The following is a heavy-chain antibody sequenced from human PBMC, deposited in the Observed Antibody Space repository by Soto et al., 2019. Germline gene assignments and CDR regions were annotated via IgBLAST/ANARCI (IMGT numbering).Heavy chain of an antibody. CDR3: AHKGPEDWPLDY. V-gene: IGHV2-5*02. D-gene: IGHD3-9*01. Sequence: QITLKESGPTLVRPTQTLTLTCAFSGFSLSTSGVGVGWIRHPPGKALEWLAVIYWDDSKHYSPSLRSRLTLTKDTSKNQVVLTMTNTDPLDTGTYYCAHKGPEDWPLDYWGQGTLVTVSS. CDR2: IYWDDSK. J-gene: IGHJ4*02. CDR1: GFSLSTSGVG.